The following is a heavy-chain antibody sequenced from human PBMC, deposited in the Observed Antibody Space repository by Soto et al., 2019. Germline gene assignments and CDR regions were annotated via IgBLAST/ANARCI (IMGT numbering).Heavy chain of an antibody. V-gene: IGHV1-18*01. Sequence: ASVKVSCKASGYTFTRSGISWVRQAPGQGLEWMGWISTYNGDTNYAQTFQSRVTMTTDTSTSTVHMEVRSLRSDDTAVYYCAREGVAPYYYYGMDVWGQGTPGTVSS. CDR2: ISTYNGDT. CDR3: AREGVAPYYYYGMDV. D-gene: IGHD5-12*01. CDR1: GYTFTRSG. J-gene: IGHJ6*02.